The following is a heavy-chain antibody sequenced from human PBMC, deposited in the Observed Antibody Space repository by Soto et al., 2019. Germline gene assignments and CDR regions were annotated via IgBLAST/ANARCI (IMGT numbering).Heavy chain of an antibody. V-gene: IGHV1-18*04. Sequence: GASVKVSCKASGYTFTSYGISWVRQAPGQGLEWMGWISAYNGNTNYAQKLQGRVTMTTDTSTSTAYMELRSLRSDDTAVYYCARTAGQYSSSSALDYWGQGTMVTVYS. J-gene: IGHJ4*02. D-gene: IGHD6-6*01. CDR1: GYTFTSYG. CDR3: ARTAGQYSSSSALDY. CDR2: ISAYNGNT.